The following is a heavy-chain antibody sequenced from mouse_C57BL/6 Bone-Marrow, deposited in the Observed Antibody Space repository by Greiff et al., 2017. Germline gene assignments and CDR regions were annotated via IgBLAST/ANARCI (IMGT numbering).Heavy chain of an antibody. CDR1: GYTFTSYW. CDR2: IDPSDSYT. Sequence: QVQLQQPGAELVKPGASVKLSCKASGYTFTSYWMQWVKQRPGQGLEWIGEIDPSDSYTNYNQKFKGKATLTVDTSSSTAYMQLSSLTSEDSAVYYCARSDYGCSYWYFDVWGTGTTVTVSS. J-gene: IGHJ1*03. D-gene: IGHD1-1*01. CDR3: ARSDYGCSYWYFDV. V-gene: IGHV1-50*01.